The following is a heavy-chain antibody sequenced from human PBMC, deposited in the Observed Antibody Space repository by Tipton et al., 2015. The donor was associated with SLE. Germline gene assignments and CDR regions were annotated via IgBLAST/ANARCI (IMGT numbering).Heavy chain of an antibody. V-gene: IGHV4-39*07. D-gene: IGHD3-9*01. CDR2: IYYSGST. CDR1: GGSISSSSYY. CDR3: ARGYDILTGDAFDI. J-gene: IGHJ3*02. Sequence: TLSLTCTVSGGSISSSSYYWGWIRQPPGKGLEWIGSIYYSGSTNYNPSLKSRVTISVDTSKNQFSLKLSSVTAADTAVYYCARGYDILTGDAFDIWGQGTMVTVSS.